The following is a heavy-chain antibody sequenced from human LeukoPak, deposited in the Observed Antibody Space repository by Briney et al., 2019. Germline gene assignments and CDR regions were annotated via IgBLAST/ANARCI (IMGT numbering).Heavy chain of an antibody. CDR2: ISYDGSNK. J-gene: IGHJ3*02. CDR3: ARDCGGGSCYGPYDAFDI. D-gene: IGHD2-15*01. Sequence: GRSLRLSCAASGFTFSNYAMHWVRRAPGKGLEWVAVISYDGSNKYYADSVKGRFTISRDNSKNTLYLQMNSLRPDDTAVYYCARDCGGGSCYGPYDAFDIWGQGTMVTVSS. V-gene: IGHV3-30-3*01. CDR1: GFTFSNYA.